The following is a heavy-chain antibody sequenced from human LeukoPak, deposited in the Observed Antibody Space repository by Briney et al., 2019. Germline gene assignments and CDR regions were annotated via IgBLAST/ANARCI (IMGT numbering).Heavy chain of an antibody. CDR1: GGSFSGYY. D-gene: IGHD1-26*01. V-gene: IGHV4-34*01. J-gene: IGHJ4*02. CDR3: ARHLVGATSGYYFDY. CDR2: INHSGST. Sequence: ASETLSLTCAVYGGSFSGYYWSWIRQPPGKGLEWIGEINHSGSTNYNPSLKSRVTISVDTSKNQFSLKLSSVTAADTAVYYCARHLVGATSGYYFDYWGQGTLVTVSS.